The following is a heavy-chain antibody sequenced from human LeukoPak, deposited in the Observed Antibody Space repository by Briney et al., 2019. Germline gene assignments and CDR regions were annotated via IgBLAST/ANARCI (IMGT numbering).Heavy chain of an antibody. D-gene: IGHD1-26*01. V-gene: IGHV3-33*06. CDR2: IWYDGSKK. CDR1: GFTFTSYG. Sequence: GGSLRLSCAASGFTFTSYGMHWVRQAPGKGLEWVAVIWYDGSKKYYADSVKGRFTISRDNSKNTLYLQMNSLRAEDTAVYYCAKDLRRGSPGDYWGQGTLVTVSS. CDR3: AKDLRRGSPGDY. J-gene: IGHJ4*02.